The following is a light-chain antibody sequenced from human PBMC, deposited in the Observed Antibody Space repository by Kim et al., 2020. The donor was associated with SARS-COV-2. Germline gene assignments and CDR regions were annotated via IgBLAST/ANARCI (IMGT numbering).Light chain of an antibody. Sequence: ASVGDSVTLTCRASQAIAIYLTWYQQKSGKAPKLLIYSASNLQSGVPSRFSGSGSGTDFTLTISSLQPEDFATYFCQQSHSLPPTFGQGTKLEI. CDR3: QQSHSLPPT. J-gene: IGKJ2*01. CDR1: QAIAIY. V-gene: IGKV1-39*01. CDR2: SAS.